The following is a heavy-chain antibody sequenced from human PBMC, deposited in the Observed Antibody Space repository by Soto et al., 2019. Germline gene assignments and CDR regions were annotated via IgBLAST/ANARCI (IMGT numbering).Heavy chain of an antibody. CDR1: VGSISSTIYY. CDR3: ARVPDR. V-gene: IGHV4-39*07. J-gene: IGHJ5*02. D-gene: IGHD2-2*01. Sequence: SETLSLTCTVSVGSISSTIYYWGWIRQPPGKGLEWIGSIYYSGSTYYNPSLKSRVTISVDRSKNQFSLKLSSVTAADTAVYYCARVPDRWGQGTLVTVYS. CDR2: IYYSGST.